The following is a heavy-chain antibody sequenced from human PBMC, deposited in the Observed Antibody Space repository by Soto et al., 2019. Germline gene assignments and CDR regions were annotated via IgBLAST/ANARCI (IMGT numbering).Heavy chain of an antibody. CDR3: AREPNYFDY. V-gene: IGHV1-18*03. CDR2: ISAYNGNT. J-gene: IGHJ4*02. Sequence: QVQLVQSGAEVKKPGASVKVSCKASGYTFTSYGISWVRQAPGQGLEWMGWISAYNGNTKYAQKLQHRVTMTTDTYKSPASMELRGLGSADMAVYYCAREPNYFDYWGQGTLVTVSS. CDR1: GYTFTSYG.